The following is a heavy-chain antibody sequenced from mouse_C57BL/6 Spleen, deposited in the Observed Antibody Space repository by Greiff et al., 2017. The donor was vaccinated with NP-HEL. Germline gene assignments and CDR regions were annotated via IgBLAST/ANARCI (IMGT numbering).Heavy chain of an antibody. Sequence: QVQLKQSGPELVKPGASVKISCKASGYAFSSSWMNWVKQRPGKGLEWIGRIYPGDGDTNYNGKFKGKATLTADKSSSTAYMQLSSLTSEDSAVYFCARSLITTVVASSDVWGTGTTVTVSS. V-gene: IGHV1-82*01. D-gene: IGHD1-1*01. CDR1: GYAFSSSW. CDR3: ARSLITTVVASSDV. J-gene: IGHJ1*03. CDR2: IYPGDGDT.